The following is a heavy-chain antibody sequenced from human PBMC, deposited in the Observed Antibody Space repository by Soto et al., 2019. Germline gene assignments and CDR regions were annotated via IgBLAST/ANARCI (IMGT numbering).Heavy chain of an antibody. V-gene: IGHV4-30-4*01. J-gene: IGHJ3*02. CDR3: ARGPAAAGTYDAFDI. D-gene: IGHD6-13*01. CDR1: GGSISSGDYY. CDR2: IYYSGST. Sequence: PSETLSLTCTVSGGSISSGDYYWSWIRQPPGKGLEWIGYIYYSGSTYYNPSLKSRVTISVDTSKNQFSLKLSSVTAADTAVYYCARGPAAAGTYDAFDIWGQGTMVTVSS.